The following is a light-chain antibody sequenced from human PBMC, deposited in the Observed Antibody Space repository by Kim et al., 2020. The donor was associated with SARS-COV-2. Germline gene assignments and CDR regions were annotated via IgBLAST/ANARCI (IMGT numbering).Light chain of an antibody. V-gene: IGLV3-1*01. CDR2: QDS. Sequence: SYELTQPPSVSVSPGQTASITCSGDKLGDKYACWYQQKPGQFPVLVIYQDSKRPSGIPERFSGSNAGNTATLTISGTQAMDEADYYCQAWDSSTAVFGGGTTLTV. CDR1: KLGDKY. CDR3: QAWDSSTAV. J-gene: IGLJ3*02.